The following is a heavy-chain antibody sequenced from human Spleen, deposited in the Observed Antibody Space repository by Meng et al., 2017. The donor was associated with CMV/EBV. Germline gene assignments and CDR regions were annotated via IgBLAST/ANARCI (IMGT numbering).Heavy chain of an antibody. CDR1: GFTFSNCA. D-gene: IGHD1-26*01. J-gene: IGHJ4*02. CDR2: IGYDGSNT. Sequence: ASGFTFSNCALYWVRQAPGKGLEWVAVIGYDGSNTHYADSVKGRFTISRDNSKNRIFLQMNSLRGEDTAVYYCAATSIAGTRTSFDHWGQGTLVTVSS. CDR3: AATSIAGTRTSFDH. V-gene: IGHV3-30*04.